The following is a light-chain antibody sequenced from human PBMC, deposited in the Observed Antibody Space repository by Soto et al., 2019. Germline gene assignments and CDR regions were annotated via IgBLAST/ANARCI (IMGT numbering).Light chain of an antibody. CDR2: EGS. J-gene: IGLJ1*01. V-gene: IGLV2-23*01. CDR3: CSYEAGSTYV. CDR1: SSDVGSYNL. Sequence: QSALTQPASVSGSPGQSITISCTGTSSDVGSYNLVSWYQQHPGKAPKLMIYEGSKRPSGVSNRFSGSKSDNTASLTISGLQAEDETDYYCCSYEAGSTYVFGTGTKVTVL.